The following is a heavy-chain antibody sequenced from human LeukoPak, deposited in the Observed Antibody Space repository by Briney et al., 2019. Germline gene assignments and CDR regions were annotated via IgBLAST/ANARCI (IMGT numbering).Heavy chain of an antibody. V-gene: IGHV4-39*07. CDR2: IYYSGST. D-gene: IGHD2/OR15-2a*01. CDR3: ARHTTKYGMDV. CDR1: GGSISSSSYY. J-gene: IGHJ6*02. Sequence: SETLSLTCTVSGGSISSSSYYWGWIRQPPGKGLEWIGSIYYSGSTYYNPSLKSRVTISVDTSKNQFSLKLSSVTAADTAVYYCARHTTKYGMDVWGQGTTVTVSS.